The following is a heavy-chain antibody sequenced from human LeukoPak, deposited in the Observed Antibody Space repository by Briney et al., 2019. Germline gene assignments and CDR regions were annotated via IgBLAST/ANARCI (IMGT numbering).Heavy chain of an antibody. J-gene: IGHJ3*02. CDR3: ARYGFSSVWQGGWHAYDI. Sequence: ASVTVSFTAAGYTFTSYYLHWARQAPGQGLEWMGIMHPTVGDTTYAQKFQGRVTMTRDMSTGTVYMDLSSLRSEATAVYYCARYGFSSVWQGGWHAYDIWGQGTTVTVS. CDR2: MHPTVGDT. D-gene: IGHD6-25*01. V-gene: IGHV1-46*01. CDR1: GYTFTSYY.